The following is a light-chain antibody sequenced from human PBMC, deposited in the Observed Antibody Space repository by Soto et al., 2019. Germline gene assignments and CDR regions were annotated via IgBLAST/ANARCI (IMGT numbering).Light chain of an antibody. J-gene: IGKJ2*01. CDR2: GTS. V-gene: IGKV3-20*01. Sequence: EIVLMQSPGTLSLSPGERVTLSCRASQSVSSNYLAWYQQKPGQAPRLLIYGTSSRATDIPDRFSGSGSGTDFTLTISRLEPEDFAVYYCQQYGSSSYTFGQGTNLEIK. CDR1: QSVSSNY. CDR3: QQYGSSSYT.